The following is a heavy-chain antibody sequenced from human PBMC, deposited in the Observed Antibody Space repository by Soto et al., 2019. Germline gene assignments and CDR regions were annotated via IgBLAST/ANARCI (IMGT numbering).Heavy chain of an antibody. CDR2: ISSGSSYR. J-gene: IGHJ6*02. D-gene: IGHD2-8*01. CDR3: VREGGRYGSNGVCYSDYYYYYGMDV. V-gene: IGHV3-21*01. CDR1: GFTFSSYS. Sequence: EVQLVESGGGLVKPGGSLRLSCAASGFTFSSYSMNWVRQAPGKGLEWVSSISSGSSYRFYADSVKGRFTISRDNAKNSLYLKMNNLRAEDTAVYYCVREGGRYGSNGVCYSDYYYYYGMDVWGQGTTVTVSS.